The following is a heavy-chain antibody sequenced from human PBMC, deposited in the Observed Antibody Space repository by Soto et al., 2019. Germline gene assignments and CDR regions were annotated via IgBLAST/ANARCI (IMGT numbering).Heavy chain of an antibody. CDR2: IIPIFGTA. J-gene: IGHJ4*02. CDR3: ARDQGPPYCGGGSCYSGPCDY. V-gene: IGHV1-69*05. Sequence: ASVKVSCKASGGTFSSYAISWVRQAPGQGLEWMGGIIPIFGTANYAQKLQGRVTMTTDTSTSTAYMELRGLRSDDTAVYYCARDQGPPYCGGGSCYSGPCDYWGQGTLVTVSS. CDR1: GGTFSSYA. D-gene: IGHD2-15*01.